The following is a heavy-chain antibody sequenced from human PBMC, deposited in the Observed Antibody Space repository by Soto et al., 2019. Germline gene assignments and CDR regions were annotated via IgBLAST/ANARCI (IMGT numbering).Heavy chain of an antibody. CDR3: ARNGVVTYHFDY. CDR2: INAGNGNT. Sequence: QVQLVQSGAEVKKPGASVKVSCKASGYTFTSYAMHWVRQAPGQRLEWMGWINAGNGNTKYAQKFQGRVTITRDTSASTAYMELSSLRSEETAVYYCARNGVVTYHFDYWGQGTLVTVSS. D-gene: IGHD2-15*01. V-gene: IGHV1-3*01. CDR1: GYTFTSYA. J-gene: IGHJ4*02.